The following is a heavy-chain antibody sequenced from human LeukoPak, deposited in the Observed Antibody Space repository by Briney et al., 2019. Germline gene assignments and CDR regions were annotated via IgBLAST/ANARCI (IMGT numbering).Heavy chain of an antibody. CDR3: AIVYERSAIFGVGPFDY. CDR1: GGTFSSYA. CDR2: IIPIFGTA. V-gene: IGHV1-69*13. D-gene: IGHD3-3*01. Sequence: SVKVSCKASGGTFSSYAISWVRQAPGQGLEWMEGIIPIFGTANYAQKFQGRVTITADESTSTAYMELSSLRSEDTAVYYCAIVYERSAIFGVGPFDYWGQGTLVTVSS. J-gene: IGHJ4*02.